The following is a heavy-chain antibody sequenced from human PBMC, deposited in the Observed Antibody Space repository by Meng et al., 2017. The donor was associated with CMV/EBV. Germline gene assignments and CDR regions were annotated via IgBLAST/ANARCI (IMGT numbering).Heavy chain of an antibody. D-gene: IGHD3-10*01. V-gene: IGHV1-2*02. CDR3: ARGLLWFGELYFDY. Sequence: ASVKVSCKASGYTFTGYYMHWVRQAPGQGLEWMGWINPKSGGTNYAQKFQGRVTMTRDTSISTAYMELSRLRSDDTAVYYCARGLLWFGELYFDYWGQGTLVTVSS. CDR2: INPKSGGT. CDR1: GYTFTGYY. J-gene: IGHJ4*02.